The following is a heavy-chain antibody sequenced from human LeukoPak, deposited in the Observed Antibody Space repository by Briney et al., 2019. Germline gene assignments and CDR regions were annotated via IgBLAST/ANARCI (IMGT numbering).Heavy chain of an antibody. CDR3: ARGRVEDYYYGMDV. J-gene: IGHJ6*02. Sequence: GGSLRLSCAASGFTFSDHFMSWIRQAPGKGLEWVSYISSSSSTIYYADSVKGRFTISRDNAKNTLYLQMNSLRAEDTAVYYCARGRVEDYYYGMDVWGQGTTVTVSS. V-gene: IGHV3-11*04. CDR2: ISSSSSTI. D-gene: IGHD2-15*01. CDR1: GFTFSDHF.